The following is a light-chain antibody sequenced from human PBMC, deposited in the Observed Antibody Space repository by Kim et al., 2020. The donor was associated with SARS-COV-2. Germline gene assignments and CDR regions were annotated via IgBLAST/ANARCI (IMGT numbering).Light chain of an antibody. CDR3: AAWDDSLNAAV. J-gene: IGLJ2*01. V-gene: IGLV1-44*01. CDR2: TNS. Sequence: QSVLTQPPSASGTPGQRVTISCSGSNSNIGSNAVNWYQQLPGTAPKLLIYTNSQRPSGVPDRFSGSESGTSASLAISGLQSEDEADYYCAAWDDSLNAAVFGGGTQLTVL. CDR1: NSNIGSNA.